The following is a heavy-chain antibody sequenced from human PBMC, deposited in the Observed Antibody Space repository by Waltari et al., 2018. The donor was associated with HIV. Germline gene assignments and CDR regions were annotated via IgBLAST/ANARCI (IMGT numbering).Heavy chain of an antibody. Sequence: EEQLVESGGALVQPGGSLRLSCAASGFTCSRYWRSWVRQAPGKGLEWVANIKYDRSGKYYVDSVKGRFTISRDNAKMSLYLQMNSLRAEDTAVYYCARDQEVVRGYYFGMDVWGQGTTVTV. CDR1: GFTCSRYW. CDR3: ARDQEVVRGYYFGMDV. D-gene: IGHD2-15*01. V-gene: IGHV3-7*01. J-gene: IGHJ6*02. CDR2: IKYDRSGK.